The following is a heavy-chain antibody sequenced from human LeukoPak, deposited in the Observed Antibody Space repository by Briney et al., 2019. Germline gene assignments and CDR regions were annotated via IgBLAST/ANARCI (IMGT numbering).Heavy chain of an antibody. CDR1: GGSINSDY. D-gene: IGHD5-24*01. V-gene: IGHV4-59*01. J-gene: IGHJ3*02. Sequence: SETLSLTCSVSGGSINSDYWNWIRQPPGKGLEWIGYIYHSGSTNYNPSLKSRVTISIDRSKKQFSLKLISVTAADTAIYYCARVGGMTTINNAAFDIWGQGTMVTVSS. CDR2: IYHSGST. CDR3: ARVGGMTTINNAAFDI.